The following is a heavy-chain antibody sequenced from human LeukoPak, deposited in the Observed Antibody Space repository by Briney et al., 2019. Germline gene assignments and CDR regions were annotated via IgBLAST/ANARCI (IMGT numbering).Heavy chain of an antibody. CDR2: IDTTSTTM. Sequence: QPGGSLRLSCAASGFTFDTYTMNWVRQAPGTGLEWVSYIDTTSTTMYYADSVKGRFTISRDNAKNSLYLQMNSLRVEDTAVYYRTRGLVVVAQYFQHWGQGTLVTVSS. CDR1: GFTFDTYT. J-gene: IGHJ1*01. CDR3: TRGLVVVAQYFQH. D-gene: IGHD2-15*01. V-gene: IGHV3-48*01.